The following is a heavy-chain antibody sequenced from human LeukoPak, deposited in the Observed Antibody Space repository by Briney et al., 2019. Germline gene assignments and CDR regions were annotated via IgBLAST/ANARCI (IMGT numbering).Heavy chain of an antibody. J-gene: IGHJ4*02. V-gene: IGHV3-48*01. CDR3: ARRTAI. CDR2: ISSSSTI. CDR1: GFTFSSYS. D-gene: IGHD5-18*01. Sequence: QSGGFLRLSCAASGFTFSSYSMNWVRQAPGKGLEWVSYISSSSTIYYADSVKGRFTISRDNAKNSLYLQMNSLRAEDTAVYYCARRTAIWGQGTLVTVSS.